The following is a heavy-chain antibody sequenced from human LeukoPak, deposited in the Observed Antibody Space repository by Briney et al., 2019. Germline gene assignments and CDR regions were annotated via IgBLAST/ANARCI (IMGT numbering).Heavy chain of an antibody. CDR1: GGSVSSHY. D-gene: IGHD3-22*01. V-gene: IGHV4-59*02. J-gene: IGHJ4*02. CDR2: IYNSGST. CDR3: ASGSTHYYRYFDY. Sequence: SETLSLTCSVSGGSVSSHYWSWIRQPPGTGLEWIGYIYNSGSTNYNPSLKSRLTISVDTSKNQFSLKMASVTAADTAVYYCASGSTHYYRYFDYWGQGTLVTVSS.